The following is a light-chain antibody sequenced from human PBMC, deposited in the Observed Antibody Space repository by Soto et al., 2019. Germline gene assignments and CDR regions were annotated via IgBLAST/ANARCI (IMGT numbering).Light chain of an antibody. CDR3: QQHNSYPLT. Sequence: DIQLTQSPSFLSASVGDRVTITCRASQGISSYLAWYQQKPGKAPNLLIYAASSLQSGVPSRFIGSGSGTQFTLTISGLQPEDSASYYCQQHNSYPLTFGGGTKVEIK. V-gene: IGKV1-9*01. CDR2: AAS. CDR1: QGISSY. J-gene: IGKJ4*01.